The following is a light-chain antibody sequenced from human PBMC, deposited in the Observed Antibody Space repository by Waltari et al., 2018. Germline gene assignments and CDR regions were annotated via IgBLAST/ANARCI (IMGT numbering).Light chain of an antibody. CDR3: QTGGHGTWV. CDR2: VTSEGSH. CDR1: SGLSRNA. Sequence: QLVLTQSPSASASLGASVKLTCTLSSGLSRNAIAWLQQQPEKGPRYLMKVTSEGSHSKGDEIPDRFSGSSSGAERYLTISSLQSEDEADYYCQTGGHGTWVFGGGTKLTVL. V-gene: IGLV4-69*01. J-gene: IGLJ3*02.